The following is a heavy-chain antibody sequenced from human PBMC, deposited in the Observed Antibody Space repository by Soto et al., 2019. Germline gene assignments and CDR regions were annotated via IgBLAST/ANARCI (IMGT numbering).Heavy chain of an antibody. J-gene: IGHJ5*02. Sequence: PGGSLRLSCAASGFSFNTYGMNWVRQAPGRGLEWVALIWYHGAYEYYADSVKGRFTISRDNSRNTLYLQMNSLKAEDTAVYYCARTRRGETAIITDGLDLWGQGTQVTV. D-gene: IGHD5-18*01. CDR3: ARTRRGETAIITDGLDL. CDR1: GFSFNTYG. CDR2: IWYHGAYE. V-gene: IGHV3-33*01.